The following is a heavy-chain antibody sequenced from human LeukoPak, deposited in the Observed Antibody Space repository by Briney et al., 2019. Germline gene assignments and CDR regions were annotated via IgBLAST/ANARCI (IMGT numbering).Heavy chain of an antibody. CDR2: IWYDGSKE. Sequence: GGSLGLSCVASGFTFSTYGMHWVRQAPGKGLEWAAIIWYDGSKEFYADSVKGRFTISRDNSNNSLYLQMNSLRAEDTAVYYCARARLDIEPLIVVVVAANPYYFDYWGQGTLVTVSS. D-gene: IGHD2-15*01. CDR3: ARARLDIEPLIVVVVAANPYYFDY. J-gene: IGHJ4*02. V-gene: IGHV3-33*01. CDR1: GFTFSTYG.